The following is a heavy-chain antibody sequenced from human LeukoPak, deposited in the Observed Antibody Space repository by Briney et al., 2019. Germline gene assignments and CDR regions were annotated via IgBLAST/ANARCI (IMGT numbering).Heavy chain of an antibody. J-gene: IGHJ4*02. CDR3: ARERDRSIDY. Sequence: SETLSLTCTVSGGSISSSSYYWSWIRQPPGKGLEWIGYIYYSGSTNYNPSLKSRVTISVDTSKNQFSLKLSSVTAADTAVYYCARERDRSIDYWGQGTLVTVSS. D-gene: IGHD1-14*01. CDR1: GGSISSSSYY. CDR2: IYYSGST. V-gene: IGHV4-61*01.